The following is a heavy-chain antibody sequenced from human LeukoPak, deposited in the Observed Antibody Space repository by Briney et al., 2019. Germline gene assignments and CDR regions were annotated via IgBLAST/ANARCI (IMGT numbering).Heavy chain of an antibody. CDR1: GGSISSSAW. D-gene: IGHD6-13*01. CDR3: ARDLGSSWFEPLDY. Sequence: PSGTLSLTYSVSGGSISSSAWWSWVRQPPGKGLEWIGEVYHSGSTNYNSFLKSRVTISVDKSKNQFSLKLTSATAADTAVYYCARDLGSSWFEPLDYWSQGILVIVSS. V-gene: IGHV4-4*02. CDR2: VYHSGST. J-gene: IGHJ4*02.